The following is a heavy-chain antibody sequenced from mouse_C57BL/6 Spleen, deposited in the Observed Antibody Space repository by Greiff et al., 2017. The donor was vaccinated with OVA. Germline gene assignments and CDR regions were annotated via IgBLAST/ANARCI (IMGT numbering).Heavy chain of an antibody. CDR3: ARSDYYGSSPYYYAMDY. D-gene: IGHD1-1*01. J-gene: IGHJ4*01. V-gene: IGHV1-82*01. CDR1: GYAFSSSW. Sequence: VQLQQSGPELVKPGASVKISCKASGYAFSSSWMNWVKQRPGKGLEWIGRIYPGDGDTNYNGKFKGKATLTADKSSSTAYMQLSSLTSEDSAVYFCARSDYYGSSPYYYAMDYWGQGTSVTVSS. CDR2: IYPGDGDT.